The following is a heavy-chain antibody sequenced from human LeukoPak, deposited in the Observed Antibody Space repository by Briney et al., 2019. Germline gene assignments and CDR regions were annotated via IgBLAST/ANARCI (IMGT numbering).Heavy chain of an antibody. J-gene: IGHJ5*02. CDR1: GYTFIDYY. Sequence: ASVKVSCKASGYTFIDYYIHWVRQAPGQGLEWMGWINPKSGGTKYAQKFQGRVTMTRDTSISTAYMELSRLRSDDTAVYYCARARRAAAANWFDPWGQGTLVTVSS. D-gene: IGHD6-13*01. CDR3: ARARRAAAANWFDP. CDR2: INPKSGGT. V-gene: IGHV1-2*02.